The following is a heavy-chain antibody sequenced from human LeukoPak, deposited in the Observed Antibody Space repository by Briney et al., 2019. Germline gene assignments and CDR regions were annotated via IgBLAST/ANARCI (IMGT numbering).Heavy chain of an antibody. CDR1: GFTFDDYT. V-gene: IGHV3-43*01. J-gene: IGHJ4*02. CDR2: ISWDGGST. D-gene: IGHD1-26*01. Sequence: GGSLRLSCAASGFTFDDYTMHWVRQAPGKGLEWVSLISWDGGSTYYADSVKGRFTISRDNSENSLYLQMNSLRTEDTALYYCAKEAPADGHLLSYYFDYWGQGTLVTVSS. CDR3: AKEAPADGHLLSYYFDY.